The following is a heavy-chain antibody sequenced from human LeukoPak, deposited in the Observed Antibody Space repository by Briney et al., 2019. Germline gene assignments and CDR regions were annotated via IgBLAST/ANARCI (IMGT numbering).Heavy chain of an antibody. D-gene: IGHD2-2*01. CDR1: GFTLSNYD. CDR2: ISTSSRYI. CDR3: ARAGCSSSTCYLRRSWFDP. Sequence: GGSLRLSCAASGFTLSNYDMNWVRQAPGKGLEWVSSISTSSRYIYYKDSVRGRFTISRDDAKNSLYLEMNSLRAEDTAVYYCARAGCSSSTCYLRRSWFDPWGQGTLVTVSS. V-gene: IGHV3-21*01. J-gene: IGHJ5*02.